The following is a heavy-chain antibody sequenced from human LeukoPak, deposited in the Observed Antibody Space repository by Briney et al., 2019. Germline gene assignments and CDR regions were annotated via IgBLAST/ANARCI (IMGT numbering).Heavy chain of an antibody. D-gene: IGHD5-12*01. CDR1: GFTFSDYY. V-gene: IGHV3-11*01. J-gene: IGHJ4*02. CDR3: ARAHVDIVATDY. Sequence: GSLRLSCAASGFTFSDYYMSWIRQAPGKGLEWVSYISSSGSTIYYADSVKGRFTISRDNAKNSLYLQMNSLRAEDTAVYYCARAHVDIVATDYWGQGTLVTVSS. CDR2: ISSSGSTI.